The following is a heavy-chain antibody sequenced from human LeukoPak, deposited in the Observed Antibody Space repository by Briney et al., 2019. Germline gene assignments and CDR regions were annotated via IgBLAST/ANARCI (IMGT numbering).Heavy chain of an antibody. CDR3: ARLAPTYSNSAIDY. D-gene: IGHD4-4*01. Sequence: PSETLSLTCPVAGGSMSSYCWSWVRPPPGEGLEWVGYIYYSGSTNYNHTLKSRVTISVDTSKNQFSLKLSSVTAADTAVYYCARLAPTYSNSAIDYWGQGTLVTVSS. CDR2: IYYSGST. V-gene: IGHV4-59*08. J-gene: IGHJ4*02. CDR1: GGSMSSYC.